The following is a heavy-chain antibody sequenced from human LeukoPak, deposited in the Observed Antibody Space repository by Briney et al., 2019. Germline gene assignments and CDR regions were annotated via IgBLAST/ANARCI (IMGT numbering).Heavy chain of an antibody. Sequence: KPGGSLRLSCAASGFTFSSYAMSWVRQAPGKGLEWVSSISGSSSYIYYADSVRGRFTISRDNAKNSLYLQMNSLRAEDTAVYYCAREIAVAGRDYWGQGTLVTVSS. D-gene: IGHD6-19*01. V-gene: IGHV3-21*01. J-gene: IGHJ4*02. CDR1: GFTFSSYA. CDR2: ISGSSSYI. CDR3: AREIAVAGRDY.